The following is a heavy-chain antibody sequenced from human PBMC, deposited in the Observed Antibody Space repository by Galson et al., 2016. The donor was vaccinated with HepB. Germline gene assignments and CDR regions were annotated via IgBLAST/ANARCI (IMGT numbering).Heavy chain of an antibody. CDR1: GDSINTGNYY. Sequence: ETLSLTCTGSGDSINTGNYYWAWIRQPPGKGLEWIATICYTGTTYYNPSLKSRLTISVDTSYNQFSLHLNSVTAADTAVYYCARDLTGPAFDIWSQGTMVTVSS. V-gene: IGHV4-39*02. J-gene: IGHJ3*02. CDR3: ARDLTGPAFDI. CDR2: ICYTGTT.